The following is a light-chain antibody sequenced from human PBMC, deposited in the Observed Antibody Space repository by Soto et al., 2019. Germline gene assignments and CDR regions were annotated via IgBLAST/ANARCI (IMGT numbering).Light chain of an antibody. CDR2: DAY. J-gene: IGKJ5*01. CDR3: QQRHMWPIT. Sequence: EFVLTHSPVTLSLSPGERATLSCRASQSFRGLLAWYQQKPGQAPRLLIYDAYNRATGIPPRFSGSGSGTDFTPTISSLEPEDSAVYYCQQRHMWPITFGQGTRLE. V-gene: IGKV3-11*01. CDR1: QSFRGL.